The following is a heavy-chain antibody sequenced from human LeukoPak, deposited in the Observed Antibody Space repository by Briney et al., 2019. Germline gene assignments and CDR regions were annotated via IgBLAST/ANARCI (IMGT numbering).Heavy chain of an antibody. CDR2: IYHSGST. J-gene: IGHJ4*02. V-gene: IGHV4-38-2*01. CDR3: ARGIDYGDYEPTDY. D-gene: IGHD4-17*01. CDR1: GYSISSGYY. Sequence: SETLPLTCAVSGYSISSGYYWSWIRQPPGKGLEWIGSIYHSGSTYYNPSLKSRVTISVDTSKNQFSLKLSSVTAADTAVYYCARGIDYGDYEPTDYWGQGTLVTVSS.